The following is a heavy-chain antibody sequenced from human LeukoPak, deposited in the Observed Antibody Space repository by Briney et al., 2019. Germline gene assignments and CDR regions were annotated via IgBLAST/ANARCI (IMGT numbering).Heavy chain of an antibody. Sequence: SETLSLPCTVSGGSISSSSYYWGWIRQPPGKGLEWIGSIYYSGSTYYNPSLKSRVTISVDTSKNQFSLKLSSVTAADTAVYYCARQEGDFWSGYPYYFDYWGQGTLVTVSS. CDR3: ARQEGDFWSGYPYYFDY. CDR2: IYYSGST. D-gene: IGHD3-3*01. CDR1: GGSISSSSYY. J-gene: IGHJ4*02. V-gene: IGHV4-39*07.